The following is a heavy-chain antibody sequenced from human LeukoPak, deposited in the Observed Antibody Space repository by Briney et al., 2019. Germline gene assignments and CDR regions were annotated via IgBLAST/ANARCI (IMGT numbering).Heavy chain of an antibody. CDR2: IIPIFGTA. CDR1: GGTFSSYA. Sequence: SVKVSCKASGGTFSSYAISWVRQAPGQGLEWMGGIIPIFGTANYAQKFQGRVTITADKSTSTAYMELSSLRSEDTAVYYCGAGGGSCWDYAFDIWGQGTMVTVFS. D-gene: IGHD6-19*01. V-gene: IGHV1-69*06. CDR3: GAGGGSCWDYAFDI. J-gene: IGHJ3*02.